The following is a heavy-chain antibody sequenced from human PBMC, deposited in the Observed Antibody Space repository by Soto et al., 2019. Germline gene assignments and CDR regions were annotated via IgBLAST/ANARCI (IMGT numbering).Heavy chain of an antibody. CDR2: ISYDGSNK. CDR3: ARDWKQLWFSYYYYGMDV. J-gene: IGHJ6*02. D-gene: IGHD5-18*01. Sequence: QVQLVESGGGVVQPGRSLRLSCAASGFTFSSYAMHWVRQAPGKGLEWVAVISYDGSNKYYADSVKGRFTISRDNSKNTLYLQMNSLRAEDTAVYYCARDWKQLWFSYYYYGMDVWGQGTTVTVSS. CDR1: GFTFSSYA. V-gene: IGHV3-30-3*01.